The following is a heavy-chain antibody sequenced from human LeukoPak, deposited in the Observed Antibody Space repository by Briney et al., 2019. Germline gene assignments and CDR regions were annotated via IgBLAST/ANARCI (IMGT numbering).Heavy chain of an antibody. Sequence: SETLSLTCTVSGGSISSSSYCWGWIRQPPGKGLEWIGSIYYSGSTYYNPSLKSRVTISVDTSKNHFSLKLSSVTAADTAVYYCASQYCTNGVLAGPYDAFDIWGQGTMVTVSS. V-gene: IGHV4-39*02. J-gene: IGHJ3*02. CDR2: IYYSGST. D-gene: IGHD2-8*01. CDR1: GGSISSSSYC. CDR3: ASQYCTNGVLAGPYDAFDI.